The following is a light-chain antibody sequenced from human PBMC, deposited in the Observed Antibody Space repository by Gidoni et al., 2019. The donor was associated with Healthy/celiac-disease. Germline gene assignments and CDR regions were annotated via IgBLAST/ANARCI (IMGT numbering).Light chain of an antibody. CDR2: DAS. V-gene: IGKV1-33*01. Sequence: DIQMTQSPSSLSASVGDRVTITCQASQDISNYLNWYQQNPGKAPKLLIYDASNLETGVPSRFSGSGSGTDFTFTISSLQPEDIATYYCQQYDNLPYTFXXXTKLEIK. CDR1: QDISNY. J-gene: IGKJ2*01. CDR3: QQYDNLPYT.